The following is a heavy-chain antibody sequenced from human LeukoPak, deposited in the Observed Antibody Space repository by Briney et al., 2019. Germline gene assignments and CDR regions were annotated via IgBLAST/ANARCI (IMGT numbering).Heavy chain of an antibody. CDR3: ARDPRLLPEGYFDY. J-gene: IGHJ4*02. V-gene: IGHV3-23*01. CDR1: GSSFSSYA. CDR2: ISGSGGST. D-gene: IGHD2-15*01. Sequence: GGSLRLSCAASGSSFSSYAMSWVRQAPGKGLEWVSAISGSGGSTYYADSVKGRFTISRDNSKNTLYLQMNSLRAEDTAVYYCARDPRLLPEGYFDYWGQGTLVTVSS.